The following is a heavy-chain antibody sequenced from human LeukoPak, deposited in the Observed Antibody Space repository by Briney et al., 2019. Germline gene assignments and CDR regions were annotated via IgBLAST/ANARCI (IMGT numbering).Heavy chain of an antibody. CDR3: AREAAVRSWTTRPFDY. D-gene: IGHD6-13*01. CDR2: INTNTGNP. J-gene: IGHJ4*02. Sequence: GASVKVSCKASGYTFTSYAMNWVGQSPGQGLEWMGWINTNTGNPTYAQGFTGRFVFSLDTSVSTAYLQISSLKAEDTAVYYCAREAAVRSWTTRPFDYWGQGTLVTVSS. V-gene: IGHV7-4-1*02. CDR1: GYTFTSYA.